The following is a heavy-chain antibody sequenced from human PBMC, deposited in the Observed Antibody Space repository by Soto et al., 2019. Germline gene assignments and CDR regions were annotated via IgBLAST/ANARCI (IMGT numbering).Heavy chain of an antibody. CDR1: PFSLTISVVG. CDR3: AHARGGGNSALIDY. CDR2: IYWDDDK. D-gene: IGHD1-1*01. Sequence: SGATLVNPTPTLTLTCTFSPFSLTISVVGVPWILQPPGKALEWLAVIYWDDDKRYRPSLKSRLTVTKDTSKNQVVLTMTNMDPVDTPTYYCAHARGGGNSALIDYWGQGTLATVSS. J-gene: IGHJ4*02. V-gene: IGHV2-5*02.